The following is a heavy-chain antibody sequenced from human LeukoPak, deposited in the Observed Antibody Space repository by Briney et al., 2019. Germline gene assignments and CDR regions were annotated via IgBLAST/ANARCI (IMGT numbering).Heavy chain of an antibody. CDR1: GFTFSTYG. CDR3: AKGSTARVPGGVGGGGKLYYFDY. CDR2: IVYDGGGK. J-gene: IGHJ4*02. Sequence: PGGSLRLSCAASGFTFSTYGVHWVRQAPGKGLQWVALIVYDGGGKHYADSVRGRFTISRDNSKNTLYLQMNSLRAEDTAVYYCAKGSTARVPGGVGGGGKLYYFDYWGQGTLVTVSS. V-gene: IGHV3-30*02. D-gene: IGHD5-18*01.